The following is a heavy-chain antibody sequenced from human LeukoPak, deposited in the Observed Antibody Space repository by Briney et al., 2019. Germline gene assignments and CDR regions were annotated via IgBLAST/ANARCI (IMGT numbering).Heavy chain of an antibody. D-gene: IGHD3-9*01. V-gene: IGHV1-8*01. J-gene: IGHJ4*02. CDR3: ARVDFDWLSRSYYFDY. CDR2: MNPNSGNT. Sequence: GASVKVSCKASGYTFTSYDINWVRQATGQGLEWMGWMNPNSGNTGYAQKSQGRVTMTRNTSISTAYMELSSLRSEDTAVYYCARVDFDWLSRSYYFDYWGQGTLVTVSS. CDR1: GYTFTSYD.